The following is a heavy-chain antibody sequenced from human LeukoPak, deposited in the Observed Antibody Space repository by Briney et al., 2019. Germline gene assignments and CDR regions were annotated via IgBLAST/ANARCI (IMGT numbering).Heavy chain of an antibody. V-gene: IGHV4-4*07. CDR3: ARVNFYYGSGTPGYYFDY. D-gene: IGHD3-10*01. CDR2: IYTSGST. CDR1: GGSISSYY. J-gene: IGHJ4*02. Sequence: PSETLSLTCTVSGGSISSYYWSWIRQPAGKGLEWIGRIYTSGSTNYNPSLKSRVTMSVDTSKNQLSLKLSSVTAADTAVYYCARVNFYYGSGTPGYYFDYWGQGTLVTVSS.